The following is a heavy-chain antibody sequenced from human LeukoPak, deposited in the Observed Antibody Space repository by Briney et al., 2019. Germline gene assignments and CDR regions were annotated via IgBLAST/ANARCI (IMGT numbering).Heavy chain of an antibody. V-gene: IGHV3-15*01. Sequence: GGSLRLSCAASGFTFSNAWMSWVRQAPGKGLEWVGRIKSKTDGGTTDYAAPVKGRFTISRDDSKNTLYLQMNSLKTEDTAVYYCTTGVVLWFGELIDAFGIWGQGTMVTVSS. J-gene: IGHJ3*02. CDR2: IKSKTDGGTT. CDR1: GFTFSNAW. CDR3: TTGVVLWFGELIDAFGI. D-gene: IGHD3-10*01.